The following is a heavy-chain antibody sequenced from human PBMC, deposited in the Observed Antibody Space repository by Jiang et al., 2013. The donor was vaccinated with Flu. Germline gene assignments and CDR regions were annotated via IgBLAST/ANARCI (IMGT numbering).Heavy chain of an antibody. CDR3: ARGPRVGEGRYYYYGMDV. V-gene: IGHV1-2*02. CDR2: INPNSGGT. J-gene: IGHJ6*02. CDR1: GYTFTGYY. Sequence: SGAEVKKPGASVKVSCKASGYTFTGYYMHWVRQAPGQGLEWMGWINPNSGGTNYAQKFQGRVTMTRDTSISTAYMELSRLRSDDTAVYYCARGPRVGEGRYYYYGMDVWGQGTTVTVSS. D-gene: IGHD1-26*01.